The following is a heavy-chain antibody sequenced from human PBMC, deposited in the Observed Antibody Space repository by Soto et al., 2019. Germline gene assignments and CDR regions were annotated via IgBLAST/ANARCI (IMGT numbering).Heavy chain of an antibody. CDR3: ARGWQLGPDYFDY. CDR2: INHSGST. CDR1: GGSFSGYY. D-gene: IGHD6-6*01. V-gene: IGHV4-34*01. J-gene: IGHJ4*02. Sequence: SETLSLTCAVYGGSFSGYYWSWIRQPPGKGLEWIGEINHSGSTNYNPSLKGRVTISVDTSKNQFSLKLSSVTAADTAVYYCARGWQLGPDYFDYWGQGTLVTVSS.